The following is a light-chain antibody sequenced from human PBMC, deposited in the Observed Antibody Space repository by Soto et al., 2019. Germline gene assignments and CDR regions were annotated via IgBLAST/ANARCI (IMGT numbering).Light chain of an antibody. CDR3: AACDDRLGGRV. CDR2: TNN. V-gene: IGLV1-47*01. Sequence: QSVLTQPPSASGTPGQRVTISCSGSSSNTGSNYVYWYQQLPGTAHKLLIDTNNERPSGFPDRFSGSKSGTSASLAISGLRSEDEANSYCAACDDRLGGRVLGGRTKLTVL. J-gene: IGLJ2*01. CDR1: SSNTGSNY.